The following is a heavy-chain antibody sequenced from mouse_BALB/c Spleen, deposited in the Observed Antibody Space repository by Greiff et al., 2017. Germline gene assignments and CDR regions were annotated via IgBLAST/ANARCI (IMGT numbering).Heavy chain of an antibody. D-gene: IGHD2-3*01. CDR1: GFTFSDYY. J-gene: IGHJ3*01. V-gene: IGHV5-4*02. CDR2: ISDGGSYT. CDR3: ARDRGLLRFAY. Sequence: DVKLVESGGGLVKPGGSLKLSCAASGFTFSDYYMYWVRQTPEKRLEWVATISDGGSYTYYPDSVKGRFTISRDNAKNNLYLQMSSLKSEDTAMYYCARDRGLLRFAYWGQGTLVTVSA.